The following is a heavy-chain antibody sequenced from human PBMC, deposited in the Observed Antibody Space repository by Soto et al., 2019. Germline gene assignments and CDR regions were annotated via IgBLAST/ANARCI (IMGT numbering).Heavy chain of an antibody. CDR3: ATDGAAGAGMGV. V-gene: IGHV3-21*06. D-gene: IGHD6-13*01. J-gene: IGHJ6*02. CDR1: GLTFSTYG. CDR2: ISSGGEYL. Sequence: EVQLVESGGGLVKPGGSLRLSCAASGLTFSTYGMNWVRQAPGKGLEWVSSISSGGEYLDYADSVKGRLTISRDNAKNSLYLQLDSLRGEDTAVYYCATDGAAGAGMGVWGQGTRVTVSS.